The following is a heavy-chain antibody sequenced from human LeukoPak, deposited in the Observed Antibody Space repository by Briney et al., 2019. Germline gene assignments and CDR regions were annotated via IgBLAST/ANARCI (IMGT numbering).Heavy chain of an antibody. CDR2: IKEDGSEK. D-gene: IGHD6-19*01. CDR3: AGAGYSSGWYRGKYYYYGMDV. CDR1: GFIFSSYN. V-gene: IGHV3-7*03. Sequence: PGGSLRLSCAASGFIFSSYNMNWVRQAPGKGLEWVANIKEDGSEKYYVDSVKGRITISRDNAKNSLYLQMNSLRAEDTAVYYCAGAGYSSGWYRGKYYYYGMDVWGQGTTVTVSS. J-gene: IGHJ6*02.